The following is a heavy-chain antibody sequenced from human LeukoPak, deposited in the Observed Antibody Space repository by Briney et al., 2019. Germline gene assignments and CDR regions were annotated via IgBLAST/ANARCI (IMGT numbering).Heavy chain of an antibody. CDR1: GGTFSSYA. CDR3: ARDEDDEMATPLGY. V-gene: IGHV1-69*04. J-gene: IGHJ4*02. D-gene: IGHD5-24*01. CDR2: IIPILGIA. Sequence: GASVKVSCKASGGTFSSYAISWVRQAPGQGLEWMGRIIPILGIANYAQKFQGRVTITADKSTSTAYMELSSLRSEDTAVYYCARDEDDEMATPLGYWGQGTLVTVSS.